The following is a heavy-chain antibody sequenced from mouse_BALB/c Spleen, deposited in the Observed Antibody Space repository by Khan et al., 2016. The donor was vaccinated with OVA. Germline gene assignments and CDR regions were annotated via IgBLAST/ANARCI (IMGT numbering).Heavy chain of an antibody. CDR3: TRDGNYAHWYFDV. J-gene: IGHJ1*01. V-gene: IGHV5-6-4*01. D-gene: IGHD2-1*01. CDR1: GFSFSSYT. Sequence: EVELVESGGGLVKPGGSLKLSCAASGFSFSSYTMSWVRQTPEKRLEWVATISSGSTYTYSPDSVKGRFTISRDHAKNTLYLQMSSLKSEDTAMYFCTRDGNYAHWYFDVWGAGTTVTVSS. CDR2: ISSGSTYT.